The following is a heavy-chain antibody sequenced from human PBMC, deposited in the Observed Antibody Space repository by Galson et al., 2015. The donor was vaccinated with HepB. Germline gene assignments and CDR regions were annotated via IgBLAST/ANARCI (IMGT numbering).Heavy chain of an antibody. Sequence: SLRLSCAASGFSFSSYSMSWVRQAPGKGLEWVSSISSSSSYIYYADSVKGRFTISRDNAKNSLYLQMNSLRAEDTAVYYCARLLGYCSSTSCGDVWGKGTTVTVSS. CDR2: ISSSSSYI. CDR3: ARLLGYCSSTSCGDV. J-gene: IGHJ6*04. D-gene: IGHD2-2*01. CDR1: GFSFSSYS. V-gene: IGHV3-21*01.